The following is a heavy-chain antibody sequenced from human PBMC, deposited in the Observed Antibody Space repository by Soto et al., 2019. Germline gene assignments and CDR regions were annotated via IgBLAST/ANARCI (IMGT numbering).Heavy chain of an antibody. CDR2: IKSKTDGGTT. J-gene: IGHJ3*02. D-gene: IGHD6-19*01. Sequence: SNAWMNWVRQAPGKGLEWVGRIKSKTDGGTTDYAAPVKGRFTISRDDSKNTLYLQMNSLKTEDTAVYYCTTGIAVAGSDAFDIWGQGTMVTVSS. CDR3: TTGIAVAGSDAFDI. CDR1: SNAW. V-gene: IGHV3-15*07.